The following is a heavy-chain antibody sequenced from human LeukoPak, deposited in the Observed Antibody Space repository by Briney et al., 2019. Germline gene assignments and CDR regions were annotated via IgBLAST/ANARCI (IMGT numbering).Heavy chain of an antibody. Sequence: GGSLRLSCAASGFTFSSYAMHWVRQAPGKGLEWVAVISHDGSNKYYADSVKGRFTISRDNSKNTLYLQMNSLRAEDMAVYYCARDGDTYYYDSSGYLYWGQGTLVTVSS. D-gene: IGHD3-22*01. CDR2: ISHDGSNK. V-gene: IGHV3-30-3*01. J-gene: IGHJ4*02. CDR1: GFTFSSYA. CDR3: ARDGDTYYYDSSGYLY.